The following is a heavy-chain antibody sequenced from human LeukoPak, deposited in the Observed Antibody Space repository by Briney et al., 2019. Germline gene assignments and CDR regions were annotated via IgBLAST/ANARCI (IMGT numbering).Heavy chain of an antibody. CDR3: ARDRGSSWSGWFDP. V-gene: IGHV4-59*01. J-gene: IGHJ5*02. CDR1: GGSISSYY. D-gene: IGHD6-13*01. Sequence: SETLSLTCTVSGGSISSYYWSWIRQPPGKGLEWIGYIYYSGSTNYNPSLKSRVTISVDTSKNQLSLKLSSVTAADTAVYYCARDRGSSWSGWFDPWGQGTLVTVSS. CDR2: IYYSGST.